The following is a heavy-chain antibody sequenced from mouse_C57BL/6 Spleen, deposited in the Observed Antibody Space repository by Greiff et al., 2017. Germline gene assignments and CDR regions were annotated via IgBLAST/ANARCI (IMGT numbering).Heavy chain of an antibody. V-gene: IGHV6-6*01. CDR2: IRNKANNHAT. CDR1: GFTFSDAW. D-gene: IGHD2-1*01. CDR3: ICGNYPWRFAY. J-gene: IGHJ3*01. Sequence: EVQLVESGGGLVQPGGSMKLSCAASGFTFSDAWMDWVRQSPEKGLEWVAEIRNKANNHATYYAESVKGRLTISRDDSKSSVYLQMNSLRAEDTGIYYCICGNYPWRFAYWGQGTLVTVSA.